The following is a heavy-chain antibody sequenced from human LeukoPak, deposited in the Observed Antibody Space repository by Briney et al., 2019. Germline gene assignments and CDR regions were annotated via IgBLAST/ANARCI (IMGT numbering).Heavy chain of an antibody. V-gene: IGHV1-2*02. CDR2: INPNSGDT. Sequence: ASVKVSCKASGYTFTGYYIHWVRQAPGQGLEWMGWINPNSGDTDYVQKFQGRVTMTRDTSISTAYMELTSLRSDDTAVYYCASDSGDSGNTFWYYWGQGTLVTVSS. CDR3: ASDSGDSGNTFWYY. D-gene: IGHD3-10*01. J-gene: IGHJ4*02. CDR1: GYTFTGYY.